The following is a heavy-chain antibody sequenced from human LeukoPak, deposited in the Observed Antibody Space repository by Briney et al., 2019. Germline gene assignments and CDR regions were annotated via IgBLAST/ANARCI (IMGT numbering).Heavy chain of an antibody. CDR1: GFTFSDSD. D-gene: IGHD6-19*01. V-gene: IGHV3-13*05. CDR2: IGTAGDP. J-gene: IGHJ4*02. Sequence: GGSLRLYCAASGFTFSDSDMHWVRQATGKGLAWVSAIGTAGDPYYPGSVKGRFTISRENTKYSFYLQMNSLRAGDTAVYYCARGAYSSGWYGLDYWGQGTLVTVSS. CDR3: ARGAYSSGWYGLDY.